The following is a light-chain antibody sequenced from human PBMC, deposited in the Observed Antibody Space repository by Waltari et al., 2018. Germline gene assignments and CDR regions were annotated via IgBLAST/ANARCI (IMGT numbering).Light chain of an antibody. CDR3: CSYAGSAISV. V-gene: IGLV2-23*02. CDR1: SSDVVSYNL. Sequence: QSALTQTATVSGSPGQSITISCTGTSSDVVSYNLVSCYQQHPGKAPTLIIYDVNKRPSGVSNRFSGSKSGNTASLTISGLQAADEADYYCCSYAGSAISVFGGGTRLTVL. J-gene: IGLJ3*02. CDR2: DVN.